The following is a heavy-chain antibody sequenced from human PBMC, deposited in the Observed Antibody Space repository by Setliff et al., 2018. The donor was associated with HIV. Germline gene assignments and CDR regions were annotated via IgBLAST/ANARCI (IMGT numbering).Heavy chain of an antibody. V-gene: IGHV4-4*08. CDR1: GGSISSYH. J-gene: IGHJ4*02. CDR3: GRLSDTAMASFDS. CDR2: IYKSGSA. D-gene: IGHD5-18*01. Sequence: SETLSLTCSVSGGSISSYHWSWIRQPPGKGLEWIGHIYKSGSANYSPSLKGRVTISADTSRNQFSLKLTSVTAADTAIYYCGRLSDTAMASFDSWGQGTLVTVSS.